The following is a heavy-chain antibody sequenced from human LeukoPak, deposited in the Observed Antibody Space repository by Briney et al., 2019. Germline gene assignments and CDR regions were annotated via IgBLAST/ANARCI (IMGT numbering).Heavy chain of an antibody. CDR2: IIPISNTA. Sequence: SVKVSCKASGGTFSSYAISWVRLAPGQGLEWMGGIIPISNTANYAQKFQGRVTITADESTSTAYMELSGLRFEDTAVYYCARWAGYSSGWYWGPFDDWGQGTLLTVSS. J-gene: IGHJ4*02. CDR1: GGTFSSYA. CDR3: ARWAGYSSGWYWGPFDD. V-gene: IGHV1-69*01. D-gene: IGHD6-19*01.